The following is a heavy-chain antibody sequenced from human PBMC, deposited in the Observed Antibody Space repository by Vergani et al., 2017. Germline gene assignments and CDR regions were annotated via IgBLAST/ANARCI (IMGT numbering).Heavy chain of an antibody. J-gene: IGHJ4*02. CDR3: TKGSRGYTGYFFDY. CDR2: INWNGGST. D-gene: IGHD5-12*01. CDR1: GFTFDDYG. V-gene: IGHV3-20*04. Sequence: EVQLVESGGGVVRPGGSLRLSCAASGFTFDDYGMSWVRQAPGMGLEWVSGINWNGGSTGYADSVKGRFTISRDNSKNTLHLQMNSLRADDTAVYYCTKGSRGYTGYFFDYWGQGTLATVSS.